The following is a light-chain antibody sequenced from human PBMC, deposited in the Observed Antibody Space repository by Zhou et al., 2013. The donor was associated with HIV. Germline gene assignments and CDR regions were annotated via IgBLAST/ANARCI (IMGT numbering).Light chain of an antibody. CDR1: QSVSDN. CDR3: QQYASSPRT. J-gene: IGKJ1*01. CDR2: TAS. V-gene: IGKV3-15*01. Sequence: ERVLTQSPASLSVSPGERVTLSCRASQSVSDNLAWYQQRPGQAPRLLIDTASNRATGVPARFSGSGSGTDFTLTISSLQSEDFAVYYCQQYASSPRTFGQGTKVEIK.